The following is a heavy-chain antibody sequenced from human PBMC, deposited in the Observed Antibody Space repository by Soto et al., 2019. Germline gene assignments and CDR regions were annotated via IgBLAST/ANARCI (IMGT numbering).Heavy chain of an antibody. J-gene: IGHJ4*02. CDR1: GYTFTSYG. D-gene: IGHD2-15*01. Sequence: ASVKVSCKASGYTFTSYGISWVRQAPGQGLEWMGWISAYNGNTNYAQKLQGRVTMTTDTSTSTAYMELRSLRSDDTAVYYCAIDTIALVVVAATCFDYWGQGTLVTVSS. CDR2: ISAYNGNT. V-gene: IGHV1-18*01. CDR3: AIDTIALVVVAATCFDY.